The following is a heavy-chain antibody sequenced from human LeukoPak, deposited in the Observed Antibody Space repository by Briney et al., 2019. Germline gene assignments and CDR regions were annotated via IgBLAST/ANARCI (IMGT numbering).Heavy chain of an antibody. CDR2: INHSGST. V-gene: IGHV4-34*01. J-gene: IGHJ4*02. CDR3: ASGSHFDY. Sequence: PSETLSLTCAVYGGSFSGYYWSWIRQPPGKGLEWIGEINHSGSTNYNPSLKSRVTISVDTSKYQFPLKLSSVTAADTAVYYCASGSHFDYWGQGTLVTVSS. CDR1: GGSFSGYY.